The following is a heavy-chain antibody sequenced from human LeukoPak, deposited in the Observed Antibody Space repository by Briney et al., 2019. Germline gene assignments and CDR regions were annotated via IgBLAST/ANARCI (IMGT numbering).Heavy chain of an antibody. CDR1: GFTFSSYG. V-gene: IGHV3-30*02. D-gene: IGHD6-13*01. Sequence: GGSLRLSCAASGFTFSSYGMHWVRQAPGKGLEWVAFIRYDGSNKYYADSVKGRFTISRDNSKNTLYLQMNSLRAEDTAVYYCAKRKKDSSSFDYWGQGTLVTVSS. CDR3: AKRKKDSSSFDY. CDR2: IRYDGSNK. J-gene: IGHJ4*02.